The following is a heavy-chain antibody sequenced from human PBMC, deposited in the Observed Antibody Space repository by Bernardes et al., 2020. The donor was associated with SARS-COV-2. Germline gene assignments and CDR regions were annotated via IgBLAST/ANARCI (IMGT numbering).Heavy chain of an antibody. Sequence: SEPLSLTCVVSGGSLHGYYWSWIRQAPGKGLEWIGEINSGGPTNYNPSLKGRVTISIDTSKDQLSLKVMSVTAADTGVYYCARDGSSYGWLDAWGQGTRVSVSS. J-gene: IGHJ5*02. D-gene: IGHD6-6*01. CDR3: ARDGSSYGWLDA. CDR1: GGSLHGYY. V-gene: IGHV4-34*01. CDR2: INSGGPT.